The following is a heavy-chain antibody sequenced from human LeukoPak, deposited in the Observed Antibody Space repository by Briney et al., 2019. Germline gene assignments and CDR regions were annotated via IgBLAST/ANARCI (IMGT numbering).Heavy chain of an antibody. J-gene: IGHJ4*02. D-gene: IGHD3-3*01. CDR3: ARDLMDDFWSGYYKLFDY. Sequence: ASVKVSCKASGYTFTSYGISWVRQAPGQGLERMGWISAYNGNTNYAQKLQGRVTMTTDTSTSTAYMELRSLRSDDTAVYYCARDLMDDFWSGYYKLFDYWGQGTLVTVSS. CDR1: GYTFTSYG. V-gene: IGHV1-18*01. CDR2: ISAYNGNT.